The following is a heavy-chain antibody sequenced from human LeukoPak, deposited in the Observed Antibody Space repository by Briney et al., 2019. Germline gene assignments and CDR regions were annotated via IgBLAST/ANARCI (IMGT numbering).Heavy chain of an antibody. Sequence: GASVKVSCKASGYTFTGYYMHWVRQAPGQGFEWMGRINPNSGGTNYAQKFQGRVTMTRDTSISTAYMELSRLRSDDTAVYYCARDRHTYRYSGSYRPFDYWGQGTLVTVSS. CDR3: ARDRHTYRYSGSYRPFDY. D-gene: IGHD1-26*01. CDR2: INPNSGGT. CDR1: GYTFTGYY. J-gene: IGHJ4*02. V-gene: IGHV1-2*06.